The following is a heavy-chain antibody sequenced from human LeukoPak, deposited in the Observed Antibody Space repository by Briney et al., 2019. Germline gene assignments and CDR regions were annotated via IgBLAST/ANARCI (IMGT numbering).Heavy chain of an antibody. J-gene: IGHJ4*02. CDR1: GFTVSKNY. CDR3: TTEMDTAIYY. D-gene: IGHD5-18*01. V-gene: IGHV3-53*01. Sequence: PGGSLRLSCAASGFTVSKNYMSWVRQAPGKGLEWVSVTYPGGNTSYADFVKGRFTISRDNSKNTLFLQMKSLRAEDTAVYYCTTEMDTAIYYWGQGTLVTVSS. CDR2: TYPGGNT.